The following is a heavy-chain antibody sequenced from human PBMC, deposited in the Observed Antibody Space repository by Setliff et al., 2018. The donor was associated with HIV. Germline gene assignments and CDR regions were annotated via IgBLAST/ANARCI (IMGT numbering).Heavy chain of an antibody. CDR2: ISPKYGGT. J-gene: IGHJ4*02. Sequence: GASVKVSCKASGDAFTDYYIHWVRQAPGHGFQWMGWISPKYGGTNYAQNFQGRVTMTRDTSISTAYMGLSSLGSDDTAVYFCARDTSSSYWGQGTPVTVSS. V-gene: IGHV1-2*02. D-gene: IGHD2-2*01. CDR3: ARDTSSSY. CDR1: GDAFTDYY.